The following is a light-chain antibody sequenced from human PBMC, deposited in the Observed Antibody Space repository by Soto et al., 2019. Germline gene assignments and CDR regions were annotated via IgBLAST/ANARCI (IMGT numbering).Light chain of an antibody. CDR1: SGSIASNY. V-gene: IGLV6-57*03. CDR2: EDN. J-gene: IGLJ3*02. Sequence: NFMLTQPHSVSESPGKTVTISCTRSSGSIASNYVQWYQQRPGSAPTTVIYEDNQRPSGVPDRFSGSIDSSSNSASLTISGLKTEDEADYYCQSYDSSNHWVFGEGPSSPS. CDR3: QSYDSSNHWV.